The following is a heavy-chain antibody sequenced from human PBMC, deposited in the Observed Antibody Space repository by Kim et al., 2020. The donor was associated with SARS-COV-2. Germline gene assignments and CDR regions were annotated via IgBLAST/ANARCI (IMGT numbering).Heavy chain of an antibody. CDR3: ARCRDSLTECDY. D-gene: IGHD2-15*01. Sequence: SETLSLTFTVSGGSISSSSYYWGWIRQPPGKGLEWIGSIYYSGSTYYNPSLKSRVTISVDTSKNQFSLKLSSVTAADTAVYYCARCRDSLTECDYWGQGT. CDR2: IYYSGST. CDR1: GGSISSSSYY. V-gene: IGHV4-39*07. J-gene: IGHJ4*02.